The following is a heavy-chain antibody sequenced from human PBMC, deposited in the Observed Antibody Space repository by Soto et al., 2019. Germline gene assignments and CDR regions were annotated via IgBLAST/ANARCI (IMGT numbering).Heavy chain of an antibody. V-gene: IGHV3-9*01. J-gene: IGHJ1*01. CDR3: AKDVDRLGELWGYFQS. Sequence: GGSLRLSCTVSGFLFEDFAMHWVRQAPGQGLEWVSGINWNGVNKGYAESVLGRFTISRDNAKKSLYLDMNYPGPEDTALYFCAKDVDRLGELWGYFQSWGQGTMVTVSS. CDR2: INWNGVNK. CDR1: GFLFEDFA. D-gene: IGHD3-16*01.